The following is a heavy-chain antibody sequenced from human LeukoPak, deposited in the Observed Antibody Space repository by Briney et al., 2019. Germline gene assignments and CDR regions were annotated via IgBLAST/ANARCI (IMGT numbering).Heavy chain of an antibody. V-gene: IGHV3-23*01. D-gene: IGHD5-12*01. CDR1: GFIFSSYA. CDR2: ISGSGGST. Sequence: GGSLRLSGAASGFIFSSYAMSWVRQTPGKGLECVSTISGSGGSTYYADSVKGRFTISRDNSKNTLYLQMNTLRAEDTAIYFCARDREWLRPQDYWGQGTLVTVSS. CDR3: ARDREWLRPQDY. J-gene: IGHJ4*02.